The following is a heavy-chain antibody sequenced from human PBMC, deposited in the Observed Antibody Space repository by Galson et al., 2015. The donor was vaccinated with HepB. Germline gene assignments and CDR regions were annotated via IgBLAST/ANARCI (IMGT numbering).Heavy chain of an antibody. CDR3: ARVGARGWELLLLDWYFDL. V-gene: IGHV3-30-3*01. CDR2: ISYDGFKK. Sequence: SLRLSCAASGFNFSSYDLYWVRQAPGKGLEWVSVISYDGFKKYYADSVKGRFTISRDSSKNTLYLQMNSLRADDTAVYYCARVGARGWELLLLDWYFDLWGRGTQVTVSS. CDR1: GFNFSSYD. J-gene: IGHJ2*01. D-gene: IGHD1-26*01.